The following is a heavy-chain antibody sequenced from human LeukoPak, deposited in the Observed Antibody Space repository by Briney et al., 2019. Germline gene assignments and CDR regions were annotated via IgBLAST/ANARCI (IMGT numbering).Heavy chain of an antibody. D-gene: IGHD3-22*01. V-gene: IGHV3-30*03. J-gene: IGHJ3*02. Sequence: GGSLRLSCAASGFTFSSYGMHWVRQAPGKGLEWVAGISYDGSNKYYVDSVKGRFTISRDNSKNTLYLQMNSLRAEDTAVYYCLGRVLAVITEDDAFDIWGQGTTVTVSS. CDR1: GFTFSSYG. CDR2: ISYDGSNK. CDR3: LGRVLAVITEDDAFDI.